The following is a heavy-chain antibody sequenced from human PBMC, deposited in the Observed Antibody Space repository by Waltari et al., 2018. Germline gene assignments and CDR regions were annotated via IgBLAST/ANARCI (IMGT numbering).Heavy chain of an antibody. Sequence: QVQLVQSGAEVKKPGSSVKVSCKASGGTFSSYAISWVRQAPGQGLEWMGGIIPIRGIANYAQKFQGRVTITADKSTSTAYMELSSLRSEDTAVYYCARDYDYDILTGFLGLAFDIWGQGTMVTVSS. CDR3: ARDYDYDILTGFLGLAFDI. J-gene: IGHJ3*02. CDR1: GGTFSSYA. CDR2: IIPIRGIA. D-gene: IGHD3-9*01. V-gene: IGHV1-69*10.